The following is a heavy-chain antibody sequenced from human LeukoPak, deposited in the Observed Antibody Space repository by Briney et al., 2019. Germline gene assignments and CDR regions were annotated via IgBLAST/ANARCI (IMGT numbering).Heavy chain of an antibody. V-gene: IGHV4-39*07. Sequence: SETLSLTCTVSGGSISSSSYYWGWIRQPPGKGLEWIGSIYYSGSSYYNPSLKSRVTISVDTSKNQFSLKLSSVTAADTAVYYCAREATYYYGSGSYYNGPTPGHPDYGGQGTLVTVSS. J-gene: IGHJ4*02. D-gene: IGHD3-10*01. CDR1: GGSISSSSYY. CDR2: IYYSGSS. CDR3: AREATYYYGSGSYYNGPTPGHPDY.